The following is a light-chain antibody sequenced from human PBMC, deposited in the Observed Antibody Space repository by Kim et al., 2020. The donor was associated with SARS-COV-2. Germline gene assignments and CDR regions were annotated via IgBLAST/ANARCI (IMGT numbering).Light chain of an antibody. Sequence: SPGERAPLSCRTSQSVDSSYIAWYQQKPGQSPRLLIYGASFRASGIPDRFSGTGSGTDFSLTIRRLEPDDFAVYYCQLYGASPGTFGQGTKVDIK. V-gene: IGKV3-20*01. CDR1: QSVDSSY. CDR3: QLYGASPGT. CDR2: GAS. J-gene: IGKJ1*01.